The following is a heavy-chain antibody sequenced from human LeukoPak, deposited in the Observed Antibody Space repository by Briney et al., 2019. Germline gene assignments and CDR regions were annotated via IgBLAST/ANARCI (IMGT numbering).Heavy chain of an antibody. CDR2: IYYSGST. CDR1: GGSISSYY. D-gene: IGHD3-22*01. V-gene: IGHV4-59*01. Sequence: SETLSLTCTVSGGSISSYYWSWIRQPPGKGLEWIGYIYYSGSTNYNPSLQSRITISVDTSKNHFSLKLSSVTAADTAVYYCARGYSSGGYSYYYGLDVWGQGTTVTVSS. J-gene: IGHJ6*02. CDR3: ARGYSSGGYSYYYGLDV.